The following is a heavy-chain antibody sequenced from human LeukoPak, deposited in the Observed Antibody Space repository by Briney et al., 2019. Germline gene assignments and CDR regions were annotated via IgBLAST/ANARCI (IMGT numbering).Heavy chain of an antibody. J-gene: IGHJ3*02. Sequence: GSLRLSCAASGFTFSSYAMSWVRQAPGKGLEWIGYIYYSGSTNYNPSLKSRVTISVDTSKNQFSLELSSVTAADTAVYYCARVPYDSSGYYCVRGAFDIWGQGTMVTVSS. V-gene: IGHV4-59*01. CDR3: ARVPYDSSGYYCVRGAFDI. D-gene: IGHD3-22*01. CDR2: IYYSGST. CDR1: GFTFSSYA.